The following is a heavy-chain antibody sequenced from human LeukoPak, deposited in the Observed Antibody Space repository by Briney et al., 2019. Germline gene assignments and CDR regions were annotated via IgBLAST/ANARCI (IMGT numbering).Heavy chain of an antibody. D-gene: IGHD3-10*01. V-gene: IGHV1-2*06. CDR2: INPNSGGT. J-gene: IGHJ6*03. CDR3: ASNAPSGGSGSYYYYYHYMDV. CDR1: GYTFTGYY. Sequence: ASVKVSCKASGYTFTGYYMHWVRQAPGQGLEWMGRINPNSGGTNYAQKFQGRVTMTRDTSISTAYMELSRLRSDDTAVYYCASNAPSGGSGSYYYYYHYMDVWGKGTTVTVSS.